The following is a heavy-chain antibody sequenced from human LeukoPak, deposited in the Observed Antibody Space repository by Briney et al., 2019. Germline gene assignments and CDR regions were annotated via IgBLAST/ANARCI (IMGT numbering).Heavy chain of an antibody. V-gene: IGHV1-46*01. Sequence: ASVKVSCKASGYTFTGYYMHWVRQAPGQGLEWMGIFDPSGVSTTYAQKFQGRVTMARDTATSTVYMELNSLRSDDTAVYYCARGSGSPNWFDPWGQGTLVTVSS. CDR1: GYTFTGYY. CDR2: FDPSGVST. J-gene: IGHJ5*02. CDR3: ARGSGSPNWFDP. D-gene: IGHD3-10*01.